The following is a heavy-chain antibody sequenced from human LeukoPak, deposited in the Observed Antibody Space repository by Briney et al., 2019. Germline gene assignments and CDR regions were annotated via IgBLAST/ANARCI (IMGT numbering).Heavy chain of an antibody. Sequence: GGSLRLSCAASGFTVSSSYMSWVRQAPGKGLEWVSVIYSGGSTYYADSVKGRFTISRDKSKNTLYLQMNSLRAEDTAVYYCARVVYSHYWPEGMDVWGQGTTVTVSS. J-gene: IGHJ6*02. CDR2: IYSGGST. V-gene: IGHV3-53*01. CDR1: GFTVSSSY. CDR3: ARVVYSHYWPEGMDV. D-gene: IGHD4-11*01.